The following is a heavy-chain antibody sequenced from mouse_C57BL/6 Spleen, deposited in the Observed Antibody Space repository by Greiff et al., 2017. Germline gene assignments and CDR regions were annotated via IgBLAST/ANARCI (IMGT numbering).Heavy chain of an antibody. Sequence: QVQLKQPGAELVRPGSSVKLSCKASGYTFTSYWMHWVKQRPIQGLEWIGNIDPSDSETHYNQKFKDKATLTVDKSSSTAYMQLSSLTSEDSAVYYCARWYGYDVFDYWGQGTTLTVSS. D-gene: IGHD2-2*01. CDR3: ARWYGYDVFDY. CDR2: IDPSDSET. J-gene: IGHJ2*01. CDR1: GYTFTSYW. V-gene: IGHV1-52*01.